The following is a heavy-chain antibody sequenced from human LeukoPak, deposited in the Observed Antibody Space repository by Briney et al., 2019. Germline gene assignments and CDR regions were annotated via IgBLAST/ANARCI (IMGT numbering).Heavy chain of an antibody. CDR2: IYSGGST. CDR3: VGGDY. V-gene: IGHV3-53*01. Sequence: GGSLRLSCAASGLTVSRNYMSWVRQAPGKGLESVSVIYSGGSTYYADSVRGRFTISRDNAKNSLYLQMNSLRAEDTAVYYCVGGDYWGQGTLVTVSS. J-gene: IGHJ4*02. CDR1: GLTVSRNY.